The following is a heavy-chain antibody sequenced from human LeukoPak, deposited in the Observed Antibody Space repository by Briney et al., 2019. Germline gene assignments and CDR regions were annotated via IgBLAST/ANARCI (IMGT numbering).Heavy chain of an antibody. CDR3: AKRSDSSGSYYFDY. CDR1: GFTFSDYY. D-gene: IGHD3-22*01. J-gene: IGHJ4*02. Sequence: GGSLRLSCAASGFTFSDYYMSWIRQAPGKGLEWVSYISSSGSTIYYADSVKGRFTISRDNAKNSLYLQMNSLRAEDTAVYYCAKRSDSSGSYYFDYWGPGTLVTVSS. CDR2: ISSSGSTI. V-gene: IGHV3-11*01.